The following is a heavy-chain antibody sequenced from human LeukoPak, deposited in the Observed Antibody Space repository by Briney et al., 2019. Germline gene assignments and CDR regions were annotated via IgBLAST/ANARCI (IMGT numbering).Heavy chain of an antibody. CDR1: GFTVSSNY. CDR3: ARDRYCSGGSCYPPGYYYMDV. CDR2: IYSGGST. D-gene: IGHD2-15*01. Sequence: GGSLRLSCAASGFTVSSNYMSWVRQAPGKGLQWVSVIYSGGSTYYADSVKGRFSISRDNSKNTLYLQMNSLRAEDTAVYYCARDRYCSGGSCYPPGYYYMDVWGKGTTVTVSS. V-gene: IGHV3-53*01. J-gene: IGHJ6*03.